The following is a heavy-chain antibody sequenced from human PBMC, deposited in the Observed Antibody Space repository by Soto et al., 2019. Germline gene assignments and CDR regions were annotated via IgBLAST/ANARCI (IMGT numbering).Heavy chain of an antibody. CDR2: IYYSGST. Sequence: QVQLQESGPGLVKPSETLSLTCTVSGGSISSYYWSWIRQPPGKGLEWIGYIYYSGSTNYNPSLKSRVTISVDTSKNQFALKLSSVTAADTAVYYCARHLAEEENAFDIWGQGTMVTVSS. CDR1: GGSISSYY. D-gene: IGHD2-21*01. V-gene: IGHV4-59*08. CDR3: ARHLAEEENAFDI. J-gene: IGHJ3*02.